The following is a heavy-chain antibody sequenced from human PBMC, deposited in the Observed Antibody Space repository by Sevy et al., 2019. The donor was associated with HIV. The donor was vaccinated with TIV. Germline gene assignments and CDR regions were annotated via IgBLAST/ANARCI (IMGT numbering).Heavy chain of an antibody. Sequence: SETLSLTCAVYGGSFSGYYWSWIRQPPGKGLEWIGEINHSGSTNYNPSLKSRVTISVDTSKNQFSLKLSSVTAADTAVYYCARAPYYDFWSGYSAGHWFDPWGQGTLVTVSS. J-gene: IGHJ5*02. V-gene: IGHV4-34*01. CDR3: ARAPYYDFWSGYSAGHWFDP. CDR1: GGSFSGYY. D-gene: IGHD3-3*01. CDR2: INHSGST.